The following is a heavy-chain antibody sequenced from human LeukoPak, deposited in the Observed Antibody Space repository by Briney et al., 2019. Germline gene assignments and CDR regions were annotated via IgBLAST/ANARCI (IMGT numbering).Heavy chain of an antibody. CDR2: IYSGGST. V-gene: IGHV3-53*01. D-gene: IGHD3-22*01. J-gene: IGHJ4*02. CDR3: ARRAGDYSHPYDY. CDR1: GFTVSSNY. Sequence: GGSLRLSCAASGFTVSSNYMSWVRQAPGKGLEWVSVIYSGGSTYYADPVKGRFTISRDNSKNTFHLQMNSLRAEDTAVYYCARRAGDYSHPYDYWGQGTLVTVSS.